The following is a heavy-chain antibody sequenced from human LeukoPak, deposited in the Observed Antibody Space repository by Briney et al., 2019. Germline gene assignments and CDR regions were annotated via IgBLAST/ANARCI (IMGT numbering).Heavy chain of an antibody. D-gene: IGHD3-16*02. CDR3: ARDPYVWGSYRLFDY. CDR2: ISAYNGNT. Sequence: ASVKVSCKASGYTFTSYGISRVRQAPGQGLEGMGWISAYNGNTNYAQKLQGRVTMTTDTSTSTAYMELRSLRSDDTAVYYCARDPYVWGSYRLFDYWGQGTLVTVSS. CDR1: GYTFTSYG. J-gene: IGHJ4*02. V-gene: IGHV1-18*01.